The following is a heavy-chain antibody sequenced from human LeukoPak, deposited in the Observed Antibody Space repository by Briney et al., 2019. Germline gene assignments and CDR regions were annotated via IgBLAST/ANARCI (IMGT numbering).Heavy chain of an antibody. CDR3: ARVLCSGDNCYPRCSDY. CDR2: ISYDGSNK. J-gene: IGHJ4*02. Sequence: QPGRSLRLSCAASGFTFSSYAMHWVRQAPGKGLEWVAVISYDGSNKYYADSVKNRFTISTGNAKNSLFLQMNSLRDEDTAVYYCARVLCSGDNCYPRCSDYWDEGTLVTVSS. V-gene: IGHV3-30-3*01. CDR1: GFTFSSYA. D-gene: IGHD2-15*01.